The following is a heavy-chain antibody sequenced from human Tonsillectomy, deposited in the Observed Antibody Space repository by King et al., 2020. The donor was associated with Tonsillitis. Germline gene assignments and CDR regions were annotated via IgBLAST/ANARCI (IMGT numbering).Heavy chain of an antibody. V-gene: IGHV3-30*03. Sequence: VQLVESGGGVVQPGGSLRLSCAASGFTFRTYGMHWVRQAPGKGLEWVAVISDDEKKRFYADSVRGRFTVSRDNSTNVLHLQINSLRILESALYYCARGRSRSPWISKFDGFALWGQGTMVTVSS. CDR3: ARGRSRSPWISKFDGFAL. J-gene: IGHJ3*01. CDR2: ISDDEKKR. D-gene: IGHD2-2*03. CDR1: GFTFRTYG.